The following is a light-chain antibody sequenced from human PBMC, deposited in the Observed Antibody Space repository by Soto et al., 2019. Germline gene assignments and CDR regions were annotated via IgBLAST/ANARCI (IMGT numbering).Light chain of an antibody. V-gene: IGKV3-15*01. Sequence: EILMTQSPATLSVSPGERATLSCRASQSVDGNLAWYQQKPGQAPRLLIYRASSRATGTPARFSGSGSGTEFTLTITSLQSEDFALYYCQQYHNLWTFGQGTKVDIK. CDR2: RAS. CDR3: QQYHNLWT. J-gene: IGKJ1*01. CDR1: QSVDGN.